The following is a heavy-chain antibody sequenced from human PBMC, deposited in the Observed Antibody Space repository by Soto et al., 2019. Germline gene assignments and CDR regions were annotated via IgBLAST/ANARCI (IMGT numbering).Heavy chain of an antibody. D-gene: IGHD6-13*01. Sequence: QVQLVESGGDVVQPGRSLRLSCAASGFSFSSYALHWVRQAPGKGLEWVAVISSDGSFEYYAGSVKGRFTISKDNSRNTLYLQMSTLRADDTAVYYCARGSSSSWYYGMDVWGQGTTVTVSS. V-gene: IGHV3-30-3*01. CDR2: ISSDGSFE. CDR1: GFSFSSYA. CDR3: ARGSSSSWYYGMDV. J-gene: IGHJ6*02.